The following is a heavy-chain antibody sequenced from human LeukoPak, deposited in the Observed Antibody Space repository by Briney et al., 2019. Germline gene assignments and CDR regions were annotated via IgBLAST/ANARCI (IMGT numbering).Heavy chain of an antibody. Sequence: ASVKVSCKASGYTFTSYGISWVRQATGQGLEWMGWMNPNSGNTGYAQKFQGRVTMTRNTSISTAYMELSSLRSEDTAVYYCARGRRGYYDSSGYSHAFDIWGQGTLVTVSS. D-gene: IGHD3-22*01. CDR2: MNPNSGNT. V-gene: IGHV1-8*02. CDR1: GYTFTSYG. J-gene: IGHJ3*02. CDR3: ARGRRGYYDSSGYSHAFDI.